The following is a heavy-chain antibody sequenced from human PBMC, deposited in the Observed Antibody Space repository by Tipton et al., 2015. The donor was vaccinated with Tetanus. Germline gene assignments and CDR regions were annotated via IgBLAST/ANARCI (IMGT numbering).Heavy chain of an antibody. Sequence: TLSLTCNVSGASMSSSSYYWDWIRQPPGKGLEWIGSIYYSGSSYYNPSLESRVTISLDTSKNLFSLKLTSVTAADTAVYFCARHPPPYYYGSGSYLDYWGQGTPVTVSS. J-gene: IGHJ4*02. V-gene: IGHV4-39*01. CDR2: IYYSGSS. CDR3: ARHPPPYYYGSGSYLDY. CDR1: GASMSSSSYY. D-gene: IGHD3-10*01.